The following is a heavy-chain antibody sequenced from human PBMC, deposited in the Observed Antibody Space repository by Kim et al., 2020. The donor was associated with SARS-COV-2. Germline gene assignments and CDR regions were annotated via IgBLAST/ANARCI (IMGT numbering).Heavy chain of an antibody. D-gene: IGHD1-26*01. J-gene: IGHJ4*02. CDR2: IVVGSGNT. CDR1: GFTFTSSA. V-gene: IGHV1-58*02. CDR3: AAKGVGATLDFDY. Sequence: SVKVSCKASGFTFTSSAMQWVRQARGQRLEWIGWIVVGSGNTNYAQKFQERVTITRDMSTSTAYMELSSLRSEDTAVYYCAAKGVGATLDFDYWGQGTLVTVSS.